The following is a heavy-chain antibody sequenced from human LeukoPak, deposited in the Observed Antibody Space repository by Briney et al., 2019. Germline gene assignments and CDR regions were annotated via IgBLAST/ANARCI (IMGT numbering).Heavy chain of an antibody. CDR2: INPNSGDT. J-gene: IGHJ4*02. CDR1: GYTFTGYY. Sequence: ASVKVSCKASGYTFTGYYMHWVRQAPGQGLEWMGWINPNSGDTNYAEKFQGSVTMTRDTSISTAYMDLRRLRSDDTAVYYCARDYSSSSGYFDYWGQGTLVTVSS. V-gene: IGHV1-2*02. CDR3: ARDYSSSSGYFDY. D-gene: IGHD6-6*01.